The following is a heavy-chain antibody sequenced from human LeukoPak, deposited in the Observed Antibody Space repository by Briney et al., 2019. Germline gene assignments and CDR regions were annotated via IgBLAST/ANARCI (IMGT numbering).Heavy chain of an antibody. Sequence: PGGSLRLSCAASGFTFSSLAMSWVRHAPGKGLEWVSAISGSGGSTYYADSVKGRFTISRDNSKNTLYLQMNSLRAEDTAVYYCAKGGSRYYDLWSLPYWGQGTLVTVPS. V-gene: IGHV3-23*01. CDR2: ISGSGGST. CDR3: AKGGSRYYDLWSLPY. CDR1: GFTFSSLA. D-gene: IGHD3-3*01. J-gene: IGHJ4*02.